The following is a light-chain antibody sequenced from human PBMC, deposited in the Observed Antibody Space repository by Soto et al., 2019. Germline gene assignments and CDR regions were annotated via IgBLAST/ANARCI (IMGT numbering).Light chain of an antibody. CDR1: SGAVTSGHY. V-gene: IGLV7-46*01. Sequence: QSVVTQEPSLTVSPGGTVTLTCGSSSGAVTSGHYPYWFQQKPGQAPRTLIYDTRNKLSSTPARFSASLLGGKEDLTLSDAQPEDEAEYYCLLSETHSLVFGGGTKLTAL. J-gene: IGLJ2*01. CDR2: DTR. CDR3: LLSETHSLV.